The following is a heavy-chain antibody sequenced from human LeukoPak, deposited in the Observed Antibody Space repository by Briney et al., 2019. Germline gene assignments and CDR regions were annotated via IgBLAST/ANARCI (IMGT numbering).Heavy chain of an antibody. CDR1: GFNFMQYG. D-gene: IGHD6-13*01. J-gene: IGHJ4*02. V-gene: IGHV3-48*04. CDR3: ARRDSSSWSCFDY. Sequence: PGGSLRLSCVGSGFNFMQYGMMWVRQAPVKGLEWVSYISRSGSTICYADSVKGRFTISRDNAKNSLYLQMNSLRAEDTALYYCARRDSSSWSCFDYWGQGTLVTVSS. CDR2: ISRSGSTI.